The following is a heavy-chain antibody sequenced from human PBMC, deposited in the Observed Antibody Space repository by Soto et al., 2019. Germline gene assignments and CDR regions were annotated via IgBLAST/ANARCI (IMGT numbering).Heavy chain of an antibody. V-gene: IGHV3-23*01. CDR3: AKGGYGDPYYYYYMDV. Sequence: GGSLRLSCAASGFTFSSYAMSWVRQAPGKGLEWVSAISGSGGSTYYADSVKGRFTISRDNSKNTLYLQMNSLRAEDTAVYYCAKGGYGDPYYYYYMDVWGKGTTVTVSS. CDR1: GFTFSSYA. J-gene: IGHJ6*03. CDR2: ISGSGGST. D-gene: IGHD4-17*01.